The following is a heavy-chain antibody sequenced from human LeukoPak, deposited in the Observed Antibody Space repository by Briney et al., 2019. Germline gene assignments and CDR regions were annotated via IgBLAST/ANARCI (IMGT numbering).Heavy chain of an antibody. Sequence: SETLSLTCTVSGGSISSSSYYWGWIRQPPGKGLEWIGSIYYSGSTYYNPSLKSRVTISVDTSKNQFSLKLSSVTAADTAVYYCARTGANILTGYYDFDYWGQGTLVTVSS. V-gene: IGHV4-39*01. CDR1: GGSISSSSYY. J-gene: IGHJ4*02. CDR2: IYYSGST. D-gene: IGHD3-9*01. CDR3: ARTGANILTGYYDFDY.